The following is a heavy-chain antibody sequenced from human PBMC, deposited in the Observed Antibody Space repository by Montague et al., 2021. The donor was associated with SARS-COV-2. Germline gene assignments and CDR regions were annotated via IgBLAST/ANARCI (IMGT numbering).Heavy chain of an antibody. J-gene: IGHJ4*02. Sequence: SLRLSCATSGFTFRNYAMTWVRQAPGKGLEWVSTISGNGDPDTTYYADSVKGRFTISRDNAKNSLYLQMNNLRAEDTALYYCAEDLRAITLAYFDYWGQGTLVTVSS. V-gene: IGHV3-23*01. CDR1: GFTFRNYA. CDR2: ISGNGDPDTT. D-gene: IGHD1-14*01. CDR3: AEDLRAITLAYFDY.